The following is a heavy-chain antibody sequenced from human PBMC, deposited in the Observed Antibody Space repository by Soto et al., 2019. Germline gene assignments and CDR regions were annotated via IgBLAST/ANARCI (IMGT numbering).Heavy chain of an antibody. CDR2: ISGSGGST. J-gene: IGHJ6*02. Sequence: GGSLRLSCAVSGFTFSSYAMSWVRQAPGKGLEWVSAISGSGGSTYYADSVKGRFTISRDNSKDTLYLQMNSLRVEDTAIFYCAKDSAYSSSWSIGDYGMDVWGQGTTVTVSS. CDR1: GFTFSSYA. CDR3: AKDSAYSSSWSIGDYGMDV. D-gene: IGHD6-13*01. V-gene: IGHV3-23*01.